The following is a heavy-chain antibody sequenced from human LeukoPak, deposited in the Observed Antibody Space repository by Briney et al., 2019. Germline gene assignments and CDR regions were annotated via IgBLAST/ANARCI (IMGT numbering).Heavy chain of an antibody. CDR1: GGTFNNYA. V-gene: IGHV1-69*06. J-gene: IGHJ6*03. CDR3: ARDRSSWSYANNYYYNMYV. CDR2: IVPLFRTA. Sequence: VASVKVSCKASGGTFNNYAISWARQAPGQGLEWMGGIVPLFRTANYAQKSQDRVTITADKSTSTAYMELSSLRSEDTALYYCARDRSSWSYANNYYYNMYVWGQGTTVIVSS. D-gene: IGHD6-6*01.